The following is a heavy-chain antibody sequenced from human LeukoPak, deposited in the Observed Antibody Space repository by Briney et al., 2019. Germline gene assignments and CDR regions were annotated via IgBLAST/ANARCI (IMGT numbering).Heavy chain of an antibody. J-gene: IGHJ4*02. CDR1: GFSFTNNG. V-gene: IGHV3-30*02. Sequence: PGGSLRLSCAASGFSFTNNGMYWVRQAPGKGLEWVASIRYDGGYKNYGGSVKGRFTISRDNSKNTLYLQMNSLRAEDTAVYYCAKLLFEYDFWGQGTLVTVSS. CDR2: IRYDGGYK. CDR3: AKLLFEYDF. D-gene: IGHD2-21*01.